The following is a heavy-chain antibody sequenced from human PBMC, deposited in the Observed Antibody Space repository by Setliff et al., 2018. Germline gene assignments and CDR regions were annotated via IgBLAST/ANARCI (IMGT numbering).Heavy chain of an antibody. CDR2: IIPVLDIT. CDR1: GGPLNSYS. D-gene: IGHD3-10*01. Sequence: ASVKVSCKASGGPLNSYSFSWVRQAPGQGLEWMGRIIPVLDITRYSQKFQGRVTITADESTSTAYMELSSLRSEDTAVYYCARDLGGVRYYGSGQGFDPWGQGTLVTVSS. CDR3: ARDLGGVRYYGSGQGFDP. V-gene: IGHV1-69*04. J-gene: IGHJ5*02.